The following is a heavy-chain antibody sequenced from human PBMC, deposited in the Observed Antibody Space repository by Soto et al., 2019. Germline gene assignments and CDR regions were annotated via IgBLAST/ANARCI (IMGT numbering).Heavy chain of an antibody. D-gene: IGHD3-3*01. CDR1: GYTFTSYA. CDR2: INAGNGNT. Sequence: QVPLVQSGAEVKKPGASVKVSCKASGYTFTSYAMHWVRQAPGQRLEWMGWINAGNGNTKYSQKFQGRVTITRDTSASTAYMELSSLRSEDTAVYYCARAHSGEKPFSYDFWSGLPGPKGWYFDLWGRGTLVTVSS. J-gene: IGHJ2*01. CDR3: ARAHSGEKPFSYDFWSGLPGPKGWYFDL. V-gene: IGHV1-3*01.